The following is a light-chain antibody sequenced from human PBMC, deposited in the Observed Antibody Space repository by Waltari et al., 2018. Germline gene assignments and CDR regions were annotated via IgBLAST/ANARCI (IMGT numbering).Light chain of an antibody. V-gene: IGKV3-15*01. CDR3: HQYNNWPPCT. CDR1: QSVSRN. CDR2: DAS. J-gene: IGKJ1*01. Sequence: ETVMTQSTATLFVSPGERATLSCRASQSVSRNLAWYQQKPGQAPRLLIYDASTRATGIPSRFSGSGSGTEFTLTISSLQSEDFAIYHCHQYNNWPPCTFGQGTKVEIK.